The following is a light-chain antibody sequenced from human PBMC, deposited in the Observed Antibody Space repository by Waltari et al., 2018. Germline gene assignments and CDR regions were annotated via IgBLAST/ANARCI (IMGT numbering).Light chain of an antibody. CDR1: QTVSSSY. CDR2: GAS. V-gene: IGKV3-20*01. Sequence: DIVLTQSPGTLSLSPGERAPLSCRASQTVSSSYLAWYQQKPGQAPRLLIYGASRRATGIPDKFSGSGSGTDFTLTISRLEPEDYAVYYCQQYATSPWTFGQGTKVEIK. CDR3: QQYATSPWT. J-gene: IGKJ1*01.